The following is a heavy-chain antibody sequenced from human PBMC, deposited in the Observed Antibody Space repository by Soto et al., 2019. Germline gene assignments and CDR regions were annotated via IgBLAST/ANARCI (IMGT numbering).Heavy chain of an antibody. CDR1: GFTFSSYW. CDR3: ARTARQNWFDP. CDR2: INSDGSST. V-gene: IGHV3-74*01. J-gene: IGHJ5*02. Sequence: PWGSLRLSCAASGFTFSSYWTHWVRQASGKGLVWVSRINSDGSSTSYADSVKGRFTISRDNAKNTLYLQMNSLRAEDTAVYYCARTARQNWFDPWGQGTLVTVSS.